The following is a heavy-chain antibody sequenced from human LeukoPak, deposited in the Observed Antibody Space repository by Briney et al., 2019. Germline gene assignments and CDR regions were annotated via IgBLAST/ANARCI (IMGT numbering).Heavy chain of an antibody. CDR3: AKDRGFWQQPPRGSEYFQH. J-gene: IGHJ1*01. D-gene: IGHD6-13*01. CDR2: ISYDGSNK. Sequence: GGSLRLSCAASGFTFSSYGMHWVRQAPGKGLEWVAVISYDGSNKYYADSVKGRFTISRDNSKNTLYLQMNSLRAEDTAVYYCAKDRGFWQQPPRGSEYFQHWGQGTLVTVSS. CDR1: GFTFSSYG. V-gene: IGHV3-30*18.